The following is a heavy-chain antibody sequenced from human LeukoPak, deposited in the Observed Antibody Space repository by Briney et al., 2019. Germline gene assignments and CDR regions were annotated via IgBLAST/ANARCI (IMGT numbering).Heavy chain of an antibody. D-gene: IGHD3-10*01. CDR3: TRGQAGGEWFDP. CDR1: GVSFSDGDYY. J-gene: IGHJ5*02. V-gene: IGHV4-30-4*08. Sequence: SETLSLTCTVSGVSFSDGDYYWSWIRQPPGKSLQWIGYISDSGSTYYNPSLNSRITISADTSKNQFSLRLTSVTAADTAVYYSTRGQAGGEWFDPWGQGTQVTVSS. CDR2: ISDSGST.